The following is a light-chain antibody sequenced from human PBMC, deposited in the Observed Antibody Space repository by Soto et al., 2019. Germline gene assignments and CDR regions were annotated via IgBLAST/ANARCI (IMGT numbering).Light chain of an antibody. V-gene: IGLV1-44*01. Sequence: QSVLTQPPSASATPGQRVTISCSGSSSNIGSNSVNWYQQVPGTAPRLLIYSNNQRPSGVPDRLSGSKSGTSASLAIGGLLSEDEADYYCSSYSSSSTPVLFGGGTKLTVL. CDR2: SNN. CDR1: SSNIGSNS. J-gene: IGLJ2*01. CDR3: SSYSSSSTPVL.